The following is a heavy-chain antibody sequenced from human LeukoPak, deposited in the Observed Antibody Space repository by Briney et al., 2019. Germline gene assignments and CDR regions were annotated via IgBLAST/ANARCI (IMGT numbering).Heavy chain of an antibody. D-gene: IGHD6-13*01. Sequence: GGSLRLSCAASGFTFSSYSMNWVRQAPGKGLEWVSSISSSSSYIYYADSVKGRFTISRDNAKNSLYLQMNSLRAEDTAVYYCASQPPRIAAAGTNYFDYWGQGTLVTVSS. V-gene: IGHV3-21*01. CDR3: ASQPPRIAAAGTNYFDY. CDR1: GFTFSSYS. CDR2: ISSSSSYI. J-gene: IGHJ4*02.